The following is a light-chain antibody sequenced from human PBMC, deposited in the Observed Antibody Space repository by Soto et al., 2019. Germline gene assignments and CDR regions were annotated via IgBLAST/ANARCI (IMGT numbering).Light chain of an antibody. CDR1: SSDVGGYHY. Sequence: QSALTQPRSVSGSPGQSVTISCTGTSSDVGGYHYVSWYQQHPGKAPKLMIYDVSKRPSGVPDRFSGSKSGNTASLTISGIQAEDEADYYCCSYAGSYTLVFGGGTKLTVL. J-gene: IGLJ3*02. CDR2: DVS. CDR3: CSYAGSYTLV. V-gene: IGLV2-11*01.